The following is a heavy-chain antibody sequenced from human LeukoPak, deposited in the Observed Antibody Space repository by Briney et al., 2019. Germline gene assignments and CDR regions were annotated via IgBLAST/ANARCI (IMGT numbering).Heavy chain of an antibody. D-gene: IGHD4-17*01. CDR3: ARDPNGDYIGSFDM. CDR1: EFTFSSYA. CDR2: ISGSGGST. Sequence: GGSLRLSCAASEFTFSSYAMSWVRQAPGRGLEWVSSISGSGGSTQYADSVQGRFAISRDNSKNVLYLQMNSLRAEDTAVYFCARDPNGDYIGSFDMWGRGTMVSVSS. V-gene: IGHV3-23*01. J-gene: IGHJ3*02.